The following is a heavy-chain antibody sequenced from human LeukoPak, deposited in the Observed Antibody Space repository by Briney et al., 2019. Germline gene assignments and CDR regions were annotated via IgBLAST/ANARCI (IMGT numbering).Heavy chain of an antibody. J-gene: IGHJ4*02. V-gene: IGHV4-38-2*02. CDR1: GYSISSGYY. D-gene: IGHD2-21*01. CDR2: IYHSGNT. CDR3: ARTLWQEVGY. Sequence: SETLSLTCTVSGYSISSGYYWGWIRQPPGKGLEWIGSIYHSGNTYYNPSLKSQVTISVDTSKNQFSLKPNSVTAADTAVYFCARTLWQEVGYWGQGTLVTVSS.